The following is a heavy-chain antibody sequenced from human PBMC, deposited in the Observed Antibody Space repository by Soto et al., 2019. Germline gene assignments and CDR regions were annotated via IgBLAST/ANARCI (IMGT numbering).Heavy chain of an antibody. J-gene: IGHJ4*02. CDR3: AGHRPQSDGSKKGFAY. Sequence: QLQESGPGLVKPSETLSLTCTVSGDSINTATYSWGWIRQPPGKGLEDIGTVFYSGNTYYNSSLKSRVTISPDTSKNQFSLRLTSVTDADTAVYYCAGHRPQSDGSKKGFAYWGRGTLVTVSS. CDR2: VFYSGNT. V-gene: IGHV4-39*01. D-gene: IGHD2-21*01. CDR1: GDSINTATYS.